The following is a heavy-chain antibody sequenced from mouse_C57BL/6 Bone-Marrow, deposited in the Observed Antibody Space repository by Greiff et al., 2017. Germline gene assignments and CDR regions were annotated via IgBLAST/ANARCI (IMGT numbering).Heavy chain of an antibody. CDR3: ARHYYRGRYYWYCDV. Sequence: QVQLQQPGAELVKPGASVKMSCKASGYTFTSYWITWVKQRPGQGLEWIGDIYPGSGSTNYNEKFKSKATLTVDTSSSTAYMQLSSLTSEDSAVYYCARHYYRGRYYWYCDVGGTGTTVTVSA. V-gene: IGHV1-55*01. CDR1: GYTFTSYW. J-gene: IGHJ1*03. D-gene: IGHD1-1*01. CDR2: IYPGSGST.